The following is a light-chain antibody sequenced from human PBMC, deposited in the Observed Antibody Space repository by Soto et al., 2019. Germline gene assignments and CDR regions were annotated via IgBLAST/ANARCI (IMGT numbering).Light chain of an antibody. CDR1: QSISSY. V-gene: IGKV1-39*01. CDR3: QQSYSTPPYT. Sequence: DIQTTQSPSSLSASVGDRVTITCRASQSISSYLHWYQQKPGKAPTLLIYAASSLQSGVTSRFSGSGSGTDFPLTISSLQPEDFATYYCQQSYSTPPYTFGQGTKLEIK. J-gene: IGKJ2*01. CDR2: AAS.